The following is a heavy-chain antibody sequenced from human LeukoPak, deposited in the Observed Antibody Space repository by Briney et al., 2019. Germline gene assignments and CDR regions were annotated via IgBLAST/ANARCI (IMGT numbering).Heavy chain of an antibody. CDR2: IYHSGST. CDR3: ARDQGDILTALDAFDI. J-gene: IGHJ3*02. Sequence: KTSETLSLTCAVSGGSISSSNWWSWVRQPPGKGLEWIGEIYHSGSTNYNPSLKSRVTISVDKSKNQFSLKLSSVTAADTAVYYCARDQGDILTALDAFDIWGQGTMVTVSS. CDR1: GGSISSSNW. D-gene: IGHD3-9*01. V-gene: IGHV4-4*02.